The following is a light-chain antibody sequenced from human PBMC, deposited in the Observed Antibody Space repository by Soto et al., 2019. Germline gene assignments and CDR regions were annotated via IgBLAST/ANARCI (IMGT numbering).Light chain of an antibody. CDR3: QHGRS. V-gene: IGKV3-15*01. CDR1: ENVYGN. CDR2: DAS. Sequence: EIVMTQSPATLSVSPGERATLSCRASENVYGNVAWYQQKPGQAPSLLIYDASTRATDIPARFSGSGSGTEFTLTISSLQSADCAIYFCQHGRSFGQGTKVDI. J-gene: IGKJ1*01.